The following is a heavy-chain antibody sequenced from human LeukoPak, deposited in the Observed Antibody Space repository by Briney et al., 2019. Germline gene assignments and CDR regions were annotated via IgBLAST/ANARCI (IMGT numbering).Heavy chain of an antibody. CDR1: GGSISTYY. D-gene: IGHD3-22*01. Sequence: SETLSLTCTVSGGSISTYYWSWIRQPPGKGLEWLGFIYHTGSTTYNPSLKSRVTISLDTSKNQFSLKLSSVTAADTALYYCARDHYYDSSGYTFRHWGQGTLVTVSS. CDR3: ARDHYYDSSGYTFRH. J-gene: IGHJ1*01. CDR2: IYHTGST. V-gene: IGHV4-59*01.